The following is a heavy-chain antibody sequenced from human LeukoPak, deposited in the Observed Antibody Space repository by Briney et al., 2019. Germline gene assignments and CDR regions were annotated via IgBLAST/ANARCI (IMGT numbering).Heavy chain of an antibody. CDR2: ISGSGGST. V-gene: IGHV3-23*01. Sequence: PGGSLRLSCAASGFTFSGYAMSWVRQAPGKGLEWASAISGSGGSTYYADSVKGRFTISRDNSKNTLYLQMNSLRAEDTAVYYCARWLQFYNYWGQGTLVTVSS. CDR3: ARWLQFYNY. D-gene: IGHD5-24*01. CDR1: GFTFSGYA. J-gene: IGHJ4*02.